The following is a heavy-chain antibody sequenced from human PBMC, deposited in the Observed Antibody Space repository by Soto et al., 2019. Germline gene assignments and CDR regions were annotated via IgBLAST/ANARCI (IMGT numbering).Heavy chain of an antibody. Sequence: ASVKVSCKASGYTFTSYGINWVRQAPGQGLEWMGWISAYNGNTNYAQKLQGRVTMTTDTSTSTANKEQRRLRTDDTSVYYFARVITGTTFYYYYGMDVWGQGTTVTVSS. CDR3: ARVITGTTFYYYYGMDV. V-gene: IGHV1-18*01. CDR1: GYTFTSYG. J-gene: IGHJ6*02. CDR2: ISAYNGNT. D-gene: IGHD1-7*01.